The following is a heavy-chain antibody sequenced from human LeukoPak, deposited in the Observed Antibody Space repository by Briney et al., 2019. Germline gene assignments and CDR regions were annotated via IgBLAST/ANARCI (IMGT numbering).Heavy chain of an antibody. CDR3: ARRVDCTNGVCYRDDYYDY. CDR1: GYSFTSYW. D-gene: IGHD2-8*01. Sequence: PGESLKISCKGSGYSFTSYWIGWVRQMPGKGLEGMGIIYPGDSDTRYSPSFQGQVTISADKSISTAYLQWSSLKASDTAMYYCARRVDCTNGVCYRDDYYDYWGQGTLVTVSS. CDR2: IYPGDSDT. J-gene: IGHJ4*02. V-gene: IGHV5-51*01.